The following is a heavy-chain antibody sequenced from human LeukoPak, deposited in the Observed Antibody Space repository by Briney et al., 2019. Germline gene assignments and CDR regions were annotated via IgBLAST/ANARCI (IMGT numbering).Heavy chain of an antibody. Sequence: PSETLSLTCAVYGGSFSGYYWSWIRQPLGKGLEWIGEINHSGSTNYNPSLKSRVTISVDTSKNQFSLKLSSVTAADTAVYYCARTTYYYDSSGYYDYWGQGTLVTVSS. D-gene: IGHD3-22*01. J-gene: IGHJ4*02. V-gene: IGHV4-34*01. CDR1: GGSFSGYY. CDR3: ARTTYYYDSSGYYDY. CDR2: INHSGST.